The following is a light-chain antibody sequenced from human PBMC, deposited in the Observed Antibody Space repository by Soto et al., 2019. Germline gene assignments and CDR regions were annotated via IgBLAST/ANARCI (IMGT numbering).Light chain of an antibody. Sequence: QSALTQPRSVSGSPGQSVTISCTGTSSDVGGYNYVSWYQHHPGKAPKLMIYDVSKGPSGVPDRFSGSKSGNTASLTISGLQAEDEADYYCCSYAGSYTVVFGGGTKLTV. J-gene: IGLJ2*01. CDR1: SSDVGGYNY. CDR2: DVS. CDR3: CSYAGSYTVV. V-gene: IGLV2-11*01.